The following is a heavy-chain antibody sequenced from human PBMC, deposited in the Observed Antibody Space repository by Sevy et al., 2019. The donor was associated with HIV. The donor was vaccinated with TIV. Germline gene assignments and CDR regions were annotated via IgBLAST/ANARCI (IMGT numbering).Heavy chain of an antibody. CDR1: GFTFTNYG. V-gene: IGHV3-23*01. D-gene: IGHD6-19*01. CDR2: ISNSGANT. Sequence: GGSRRLSCAASGFTFTNYGIHWVRQAPGKGLEWVSGISNSGANTYYADSVRGRFTVSRDNSKNTVYLQLNSLRAEDTAIYYCAKEWTLLSDWYGEFDYWGQGTLVTVSS. CDR3: AKEWTLLSDWYGEFDY. J-gene: IGHJ4*02.